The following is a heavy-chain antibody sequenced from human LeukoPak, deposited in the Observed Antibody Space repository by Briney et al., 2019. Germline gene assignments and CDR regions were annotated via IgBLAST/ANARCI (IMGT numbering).Heavy chain of an antibody. D-gene: IGHD1-26*01. V-gene: IGHV4-34*01. CDR3: ARGLSLVGATNDY. CDR1: GGSFSGYY. J-gene: IGHJ4*02. Sequence: SETLSFTCAVYGGSFSGYYWSWIRQPPGKGLEWIGEINHSGSTNYNPSLKSRVTISVDTSKNQFSLKLSSVTAADTAVYYCARGLSLVGATNDYWGQGALVTVSS. CDR2: INHSGST.